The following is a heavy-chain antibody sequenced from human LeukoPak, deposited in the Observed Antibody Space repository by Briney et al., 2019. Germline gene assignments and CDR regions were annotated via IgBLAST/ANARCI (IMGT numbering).Heavy chain of an antibody. J-gene: IGHJ4*02. V-gene: IGHV3-74*01. CDR3: ARTLAYYYDSGGYDY. CDR1: GFTFSSYW. Sequence: GGSLRLSCAASGFTFSSYWMHWVRQAPGKGLVWVSRINSDGSSTNYADSVKGRFTISRDNAKNTLYLQMSSLRAEDTAVYYCARTLAYYYDSGGYDYWGQGTLVTVSS. D-gene: IGHD3-22*01. CDR2: INSDGSST.